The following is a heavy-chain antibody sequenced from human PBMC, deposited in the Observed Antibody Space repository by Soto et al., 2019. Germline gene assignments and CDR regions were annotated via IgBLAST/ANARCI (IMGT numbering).Heavy chain of an antibody. Sequence: PSETLSLTCTVSGGSISSGGYYWSWIRQQPGKGLEWIGYIYYSGSTYYNPSLKSRVTISVDTSKNQFSLKLSSVTAADTAVYYCARAPLLGYCSGGSCAPHWFDPWGQGTLVTVS. CDR1: GGSISSGGYY. CDR2: IYYSGST. D-gene: IGHD2-15*01. CDR3: ARAPLLGYCSGGSCAPHWFDP. J-gene: IGHJ5*02. V-gene: IGHV4-31*03.